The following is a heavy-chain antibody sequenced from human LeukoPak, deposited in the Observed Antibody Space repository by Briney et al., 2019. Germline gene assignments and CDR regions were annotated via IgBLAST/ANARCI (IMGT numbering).Heavy chain of an antibody. Sequence: PGGSLRLSCAASGFTVISNYVSWVRQAPGKGLEWVSVIYTDDSAYYADSVKGRFTISRDNSKNTLYLQMNSLRAEDTAVYYCTKDQPPRGLAAAEVPQEFDYWGQGTLVTVSS. J-gene: IGHJ4*02. CDR1: GFTVISNY. D-gene: IGHD6-13*01. V-gene: IGHV3-53*01. CDR2: IYTDDSA. CDR3: TKDQPPRGLAAAEVPQEFDY.